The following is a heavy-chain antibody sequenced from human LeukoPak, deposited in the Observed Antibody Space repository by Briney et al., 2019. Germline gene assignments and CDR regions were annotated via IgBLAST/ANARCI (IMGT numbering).Heavy chain of an antibody. D-gene: IGHD2-15*01. J-gene: IGHJ3*02. CDR1: GHTFSPYG. CDR3: AKGRGYCSGGSCYPDAFDI. CDR2: MSYEGSNK. Sequence: GGSLRLSCAVSGHTFSPYGMKGVRPAPDMGPQGVAVMSYEGSNKYYGDSVKGRFTISRDSSRNTLYLQMNSLRAEDAAVYYCAKGRGYCSGGSCYPDAFDIWGQGTMVTVSS. V-gene: IGHV3-30*18.